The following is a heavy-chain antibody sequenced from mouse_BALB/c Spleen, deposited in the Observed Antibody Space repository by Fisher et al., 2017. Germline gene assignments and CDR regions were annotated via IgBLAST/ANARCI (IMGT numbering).Heavy chain of an antibody. J-gene: IGHJ4*01. Sequence: KFKGKATLTVDKSSSTAYMQLSSPTSEDSAVYYCARMITTLDAMDYWGQGTSVTVSS. CDR3: ARMITTLDAMDY. D-gene: IGHD2-4*01. V-gene: IGHV1S81*02.